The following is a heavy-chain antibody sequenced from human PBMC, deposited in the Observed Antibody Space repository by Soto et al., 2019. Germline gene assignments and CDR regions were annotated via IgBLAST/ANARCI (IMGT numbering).Heavy chain of an antibody. D-gene: IGHD6-19*01. CDR1: GFTFSNYA. J-gene: IGHJ4*02. V-gene: IGHV3-23*01. CDR3: AKTPRQWLVYFNY. CDR2: ISGSGGTT. Sequence: GGSLRLSCAASGFTFSNYAIAWVRQAPGKGLEWVSGISGSGGTTYYADSVKGRFTISRDNSKDTLHLQMNSLRAEDTAVYYCAKTPRQWLVYFNYWGQGALVTVSS.